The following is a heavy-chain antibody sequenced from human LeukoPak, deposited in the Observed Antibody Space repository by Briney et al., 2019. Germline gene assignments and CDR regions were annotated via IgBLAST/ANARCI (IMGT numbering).Heavy chain of an antibody. V-gene: IGHV1-18*01. D-gene: IGHD1-20*01. J-gene: IGHJ4*02. CDR3: ARDPHNWNDNGHCDY. CDR2: ISAYNGNT. Sequence: ASAKVSCKASGYTFTSYGISWVRQAPGQGLEWMGWISAYNGNTNYAQKLQGRVTMTTDTSTSTAYMELRSLRSDDTAVYYCARDPHNWNDNGHCDYWGQGTLVTVSS. CDR1: GYTFTSYG.